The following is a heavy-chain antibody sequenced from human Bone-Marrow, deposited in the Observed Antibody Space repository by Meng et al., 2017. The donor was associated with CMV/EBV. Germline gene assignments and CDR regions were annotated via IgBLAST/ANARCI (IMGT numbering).Heavy chain of an antibody. D-gene: IGHD3-10*01. CDR3: RVMVRGVPPSFFDY. J-gene: IGHJ4*02. Sequence: GESLKISCAASGFTFSSYGMHWVRQAPGKGLEWVAFIRYDGSNKYYADSVKGRFTISRDNSKNTLYLQMNSLRAEDTAVYYCRVMVRGVPPSFFDYWGQGTLVTFYS. CDR2: IRYDGSNK. V-gene: IGHV3-30*02. CDR1: GFTFSSYG.